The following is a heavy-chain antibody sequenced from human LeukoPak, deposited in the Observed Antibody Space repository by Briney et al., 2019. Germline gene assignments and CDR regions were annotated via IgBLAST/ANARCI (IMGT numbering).Heavy chain of an antibody. CDR2: INHSGST. Sequence: SETLSLTCAVYGGSFSGYYWSWIRQPPGKGLEWIGEINHSGSTNYNPSLKSRVTISVDTSKNQFSLKLSSVTAADTAVYYCARGRGYGVRGGLAYWGQGTLVTVSS. D-gene: IGHD5-18*01. CDR1: GGSFSGYY. V-gene: IGHV4-34*01. J-gene: IGHJ4*02. CDR3: ARGRGYGVRGGLAY.